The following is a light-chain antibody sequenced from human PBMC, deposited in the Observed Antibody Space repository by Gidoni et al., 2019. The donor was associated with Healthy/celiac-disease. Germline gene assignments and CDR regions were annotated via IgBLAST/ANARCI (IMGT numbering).Light chain of an antibody. CDR2: SNN. V-gene: IGLV1-44*01. CDR1: SSHIGSNT. CDR3: AAWDDSLNGWV. Sequence: QSVLTQPPSASGSPGHRVTISCSGISSHIGSNTVNWYQQLPGTAPKLLIYSNNQRPSGVPDRFSGSKSGTSASLAISGLQSEDEADYYCAAWDDSLNGWVFGGGTKLTVL. J-gene: IGLJ3*02.